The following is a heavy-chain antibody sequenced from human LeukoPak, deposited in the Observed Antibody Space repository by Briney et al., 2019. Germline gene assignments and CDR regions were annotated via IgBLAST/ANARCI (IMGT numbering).Heavy chain of an antibody. J-gene: IGHJ6*02. CDR1: GGSISSYY. Sequence: SETLSLTCTVSGGSISSYYWSWIRQPAGKGLEWIGRIYTSGSTNYNPSLKSRVTMSVDTSKNRFSLKLSSVTAADTAVYYCAREEYSSGPFGMDVWGQGTTVTISS. V-gene: IGHV4-4*07. D-gene: IGHD6-19*01. CDR2: IYTSGST. CDR3: AREEYSSGPFGMDV.